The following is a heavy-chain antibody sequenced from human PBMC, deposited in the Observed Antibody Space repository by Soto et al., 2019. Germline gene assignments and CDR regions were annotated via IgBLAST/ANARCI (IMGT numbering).Heavy chain of an antibody. CDR3: ARDYDSSGYYTHDY. CDR2: ISAYNGNT. D-gene: IGHD3-22*01. CDR1: GYTFTSYG. J-gene: IGHJ4*02. V-gene: IGHV1-18*04. Sequence: GASVKVSCKASGYTFTSYGISWVRQAPGQGLEWMGWISAYNGNTNYAQKLQGRVTMTTDTSTSTAYMELRSLRSDDTAVYYCARDYDSSGYYTHDYWGQGTLVTVSS.